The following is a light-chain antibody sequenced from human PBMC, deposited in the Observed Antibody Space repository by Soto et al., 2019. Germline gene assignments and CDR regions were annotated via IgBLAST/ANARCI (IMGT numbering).Light chain of an antibody. CDR2: GVS. J-gene: IGKJ5*01. CDR3: QHYGNSPLT. Sequence: EAVLTPSPGTLSLSTGERANLSCRARQIVSASQLAWYQQKPGQAPRLLSYGVSSRATGIPDRFSGSGSGTDFTLTISRLEPEDCAVYYCQHYGNSPLTFGQGTRLE. V-gene: IGKV3-20*01. CDR1: QIVSASQ.